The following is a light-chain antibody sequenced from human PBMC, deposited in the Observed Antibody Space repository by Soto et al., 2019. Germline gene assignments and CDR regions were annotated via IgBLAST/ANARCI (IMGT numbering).Light chain of an antibody. J-gene: IGKJ4*01. CDR3: QQYDNFPLT. V-gene: IGKV1-33*01. Sequence: DIQMTQSPSSLSASVGDRVTITCQASQDISKYLNWYQQKPGKAPNLLIHDASNLETGVPSRFSGSGSGTDFTFTISSLQAEDIATYYCQQYDNFPLTFGGGTKVEIK. CDR1: QDISKY. CDR2: DAS.